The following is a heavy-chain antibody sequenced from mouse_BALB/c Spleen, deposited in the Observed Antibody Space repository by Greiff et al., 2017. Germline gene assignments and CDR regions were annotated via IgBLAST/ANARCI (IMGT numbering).Heavy chain of an antibody. CDR3: AIYDGYYGD. CDR2: IYPGNGDT. J-gene: IGHJ2*01. D-gene: IGHD2-3*01. V-gene: IGHV1-12*01. CDR1: GYTFTSYN. Sequence: LQQSGAELVKPGASVKMSCKASGYTFTSYNMHWVKQTPGQGLEWIGAIYPGNGDTSYNQKFKGKATLTADKSSSTAYMQLSSLTSEDSAVYYCAIYDGYYGDWGQGTTLTVSS.